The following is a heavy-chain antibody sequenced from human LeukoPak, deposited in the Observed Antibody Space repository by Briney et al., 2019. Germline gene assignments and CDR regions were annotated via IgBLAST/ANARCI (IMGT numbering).Heavy chain of an antibody. CDR1: GYTFTSYG. V-gene: IGHV1-18*01. Sequence: ASVKVSCKASGYTFTSYGISWVRQAPGQGLEWMGWISAYNGNTNYAQKLQGRVTMTTDTSTSTAYMELRSLRSDDTAVYYCARGSSSSVLSWYFDLWGRGTLVTVSS. J-gene: IGHJ2*01. CDR3: ARGSSSSVLSWYFDL. CDR2: ISAYNGNT. D-gene: IGHD6-13*01.